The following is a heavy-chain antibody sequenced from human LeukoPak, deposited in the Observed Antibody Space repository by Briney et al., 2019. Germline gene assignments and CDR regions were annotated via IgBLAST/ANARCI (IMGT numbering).Heavy chain of an antibody. D-gene: IGHD2-2*01. CDR2: INPSGGST. CDR1: GYTFASFY. Sequence: ASVKVSCKASGYTFASFYMHWVRQAPGRGLEWMGIINPSGGSTTYAQKFQGRVTMTRDTSTSTVYMELSSLRSEDTAVYYCARGMGYCSSTSCYPYYYGMDVWGQGTTVTVSS. V-gene: IGHV1-46*01. J-gene: IGHJ6*02. CDR3: ARGMGYCSSTSCYPYYYGMDV.